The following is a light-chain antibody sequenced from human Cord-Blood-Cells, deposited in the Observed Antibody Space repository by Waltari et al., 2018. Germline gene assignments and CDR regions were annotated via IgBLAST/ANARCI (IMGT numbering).Light chain of an antibody. V-gene: IGLV1-44*01. CDR3: AAWDDSLNGNWV. Sequence: QSVLTQPPSASGTPGQRVTISCSGSSSNIGSNTVNWYQQLPGTAPKLLIYSNNQRPSRVPDRFSGSKSGTSASLAISGLQSEDEADYYCAAWDDSLNGNWVFGGGTKLTVL. J-gene: IGLJ3*02. CDR1: SSNIGSNT. CDR2: SNN.